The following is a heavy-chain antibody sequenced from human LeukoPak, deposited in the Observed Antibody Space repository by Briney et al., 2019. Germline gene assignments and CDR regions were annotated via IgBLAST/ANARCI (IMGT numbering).Heavy chain of an antibody. CDR3: ARHFRSWHFLDY. Sequence: SETLSLTCAVSGYSISSGYYWGWIRPPPGKGLEWIGSIYHSGSTYYNPSLKSRVTISVDTSKNQFSLKLSSVTAAATAVYYCARHFRSWHFLDYWGQGTLVTVSS. V-gene: IGHV4-38-2*01. D-gene: IGHD6-13*01. CDR2: IYHSGST. CDR1: GYSISSGYY. J-gene: IGHJ4*02.